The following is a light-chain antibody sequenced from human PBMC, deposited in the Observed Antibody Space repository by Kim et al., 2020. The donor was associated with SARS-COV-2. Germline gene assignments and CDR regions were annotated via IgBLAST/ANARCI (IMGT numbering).Light chain of an antibody. CDR3: QQYGTVPIT. Sequence: EIVLTQSPATLSLSPGERATLSCGASQSVNNNYFAWYQQKPGLAPSLLIYDASTRATGIPDRFSGSGSGTDFTLTITRLETEDFAVYFCQQYGTVPITFGQGTRLEIK. CDR2: DAS. J-gene: IGKJ5*01. CDR1: QSVNNNY. V-gene: IGKV3D-20*01.